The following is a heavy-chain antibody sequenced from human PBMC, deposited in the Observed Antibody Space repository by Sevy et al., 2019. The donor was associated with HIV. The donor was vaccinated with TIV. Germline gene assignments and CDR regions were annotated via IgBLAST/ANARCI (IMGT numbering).Heavy chain of an antibody. CDR1: GFTFSSYA. Sequence: GGSLRLSCAASGFTFSSYAMHWVRQAPGKGLEWVAVIADDGSNKYYADSVKGRFTNARDNNKNKWYLQMNRQGAEDTAEDYGGRGGGGGSSKHYMDDWGKGTTVTVSS. CDR3: GRGGGGGSSKHYMDD. CDR2: IADDGSNK. V-gene: IGHV3-30-3*01. J-gene: IGHJ6*03. D-gene: IGHD2-15*01.